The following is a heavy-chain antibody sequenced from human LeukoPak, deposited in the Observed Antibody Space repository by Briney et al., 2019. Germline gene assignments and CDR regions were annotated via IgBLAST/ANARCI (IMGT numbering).Heavy chain of an antibody. V-gene: IGHV1-2*02. Sequence: GASVKVSCKASGYTFTGYYMHWVRRAPGQGLEWMGWINPNSGGTNYAQKFQGRVTMTRDTSISTAYMELSRLRSDDTAVYYCARAGSIAAAGTEFDYWGQGTLVTVSS. D-gene: IGHD6-13*01. CDR2: INPNSGGT. CDR3: ARAGSIAAAGTEFDY. CDR1: GYTFTGYY. J-gene: IGHJ4*02.